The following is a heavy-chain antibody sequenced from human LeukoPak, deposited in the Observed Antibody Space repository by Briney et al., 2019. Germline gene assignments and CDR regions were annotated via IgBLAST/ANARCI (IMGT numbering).Heavy chain of an antibody. CDR3: ARAARPTNNWFDP. Sequence: SETLSLTCTVSGYSFSSDSFWGWIRQPPGKGLEWVGTIHEGGRTFYNSSLKSRVTISIDTSKNQFSLEVNSVTAADTAVYYCARAARPTNNWFDPWGQGTLVTVSP. D-gene: IGHD6-6*01. CDR2: IHEGGRT. CDR1: GYSFSSDSF. J-gene: IGHJ5*02. V-gene: IGHV4-38-2*02.